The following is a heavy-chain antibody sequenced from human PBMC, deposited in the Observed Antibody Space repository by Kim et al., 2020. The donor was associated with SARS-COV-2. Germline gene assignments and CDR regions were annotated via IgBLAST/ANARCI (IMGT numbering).Heavy chain of an antibody. Sequence: GGSLRLSCAASGFTFSSYGMHWVRQAPGKGLEWVAVISYDGSNKYYADSVKGRFTISRDNSKNTLYLQMNSLRAEDTAVYYCAKDPNYNWNYGEDYWGQGTLVTVSS. CDR2: ISYDGSNK. CDR3: AKDPNYNWNYGEDY. D-gene: IGHD1-7*01. V-gene: IGHV3-30*18. J-gene: IGHJ4*02. CDR1: GFTFSSYG.